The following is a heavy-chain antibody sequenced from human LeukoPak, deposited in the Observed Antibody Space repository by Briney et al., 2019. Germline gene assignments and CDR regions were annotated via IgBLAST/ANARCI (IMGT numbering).Heavy chain of an antibody. V-gene: IGHV1-8*01. CDR1: GYTFTSYD. Sequence: ASVKVSCKASGYTFTSYDINWVRQATGQGLEWMGWMNPNSGNTGYAQKFQGRVTMTRNTSISTAYMELSSLRSEDTAVYYYARGRIAANDFDYWGQGTLVTVSS. CDR3: ARGRIAANDFDY. CDR2: MNPNSGNT. D-gene: IGHD6-6*01. J-gene: IGHJ4*02.